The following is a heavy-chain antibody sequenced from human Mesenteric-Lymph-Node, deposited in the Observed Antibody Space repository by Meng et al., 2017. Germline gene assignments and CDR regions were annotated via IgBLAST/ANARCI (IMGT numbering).Heavy chain of an antibody. D-gene: IGHD6-19*01. CDR1: GFTFSNAW. V-gene: IGHV3-15*01. CDR3: TTGSSGY. Sequence: GESLKISCGASGFTFSNAWMSWVRQAPGKGLEWVGRIKSKTDGGTTDYAAHVKGRFTISRDDSKNTLHLQMNSLKTEDTAVYYCTTGSSGYWGQGTLVTVSS. CDR2: IKSKTDGGTT. J-gene: IGHJ4*02.